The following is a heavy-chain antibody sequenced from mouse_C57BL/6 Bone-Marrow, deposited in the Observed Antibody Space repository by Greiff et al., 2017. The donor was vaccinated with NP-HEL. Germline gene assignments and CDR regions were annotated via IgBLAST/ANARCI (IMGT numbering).Heavy chain of an antibody. CDR3: TTWFWDYDGDFDY. J-gene: IGHJ2*01. CDR2: IDPEDGDT. V-gene: IGHV14-1*01. CDR1: GFNIKDYY. Sequence: VQLKQSGAELVRPGASVKLSCTASGFNIKDYYMHWVKQRPEQGLEWIGRIDPEDGDTEYAPKFQGKATMTADTSSNTAYLQLSSLTSEDTAVYYCTTWFWDYDGDFDYWGQGTTLTVSS. D-gene: IGHD2-4*01.